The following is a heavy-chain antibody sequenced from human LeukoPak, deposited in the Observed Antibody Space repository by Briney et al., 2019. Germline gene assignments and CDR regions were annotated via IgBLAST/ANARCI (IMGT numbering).Heavy chain of an antibody. CDR1: GFTFSSYW. Sequence: PGGSLRLSCAASGFTFSSYWMSWVRQAPGKGLEWVANIKQDGSEKYYVDSVKGRFTISRDNAKNSLYLQMNSLRAEDTALYYCAKDMELVYFDYWGQGTLVTVSS. CDR2: IKQDGSEK. D-gene: IGHD6-13*01. V-gene: IGHV3-7*03. CDR3: AKDMELVYFDY. J-gene: IGHJ4*02.